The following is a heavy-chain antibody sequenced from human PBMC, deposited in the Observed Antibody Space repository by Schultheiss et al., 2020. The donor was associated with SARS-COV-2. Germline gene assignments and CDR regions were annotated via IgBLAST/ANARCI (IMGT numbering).Heavy chain of an antibody. CDR1: GFTFSNSD. CDR3: ARAPDDYGDYN. J-gene: IGHJ4*02. D-gene: IGHD4-17*01. Sequence: GESLKISCAASGFTFSNSDMNWVRQAPGKGLEWVAVIWYDGSNKYYADSVKGRFTISRDNSKNTLYLQMNSLRAEDTAVYYCARAPDDYGDYNWGQGTLVTVSS. V-gene: IGHV3-33*08. CDR2: IWYDGSNK.